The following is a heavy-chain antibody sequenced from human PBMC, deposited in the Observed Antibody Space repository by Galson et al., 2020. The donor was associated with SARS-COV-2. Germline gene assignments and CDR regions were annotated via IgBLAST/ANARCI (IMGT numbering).Heavy chain of an antibody. J-gene: IGHJ3*02. CDR1: GVSISSGGYY. Sequence: SETLSLTCTVSGVSISSGGYYWSWLRQHPGKGLEWIGYIYYSGSTYYNPSLKSRVTISVDTSKNQFSLKLSSVTAAATAVYDCARARGLRFLEWLAEVLDAVGIWGQGTMVTVFS. D-gene: IGHD3-3*01. V-gene: IGHV4-31*03. CDR3: ARARGLRFLEWLAEVLDAVGI. CDR2: IYYSGST.